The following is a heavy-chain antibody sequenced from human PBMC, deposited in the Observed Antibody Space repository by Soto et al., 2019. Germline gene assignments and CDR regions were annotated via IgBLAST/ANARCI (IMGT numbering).Heavy chain of an antibody. CDR2: ISGSGANT. V-gene: IGHV3-23*01. J-gene: IGHJ4*02. Sequence: GGSLRLSCAASGFSISSDAMSWVRQAPGKGLEWVSGISGSGANTNYADSVKGRFAISIDNSKNTLYLQMSSLRAEDTAVYYCAKRQRGNFGPFDSWGQGTLVTVSS. D-gene: IGHD2-21*02. CDR3: AKRQRGNFGPFDS. CDR1: GFSISSDA.